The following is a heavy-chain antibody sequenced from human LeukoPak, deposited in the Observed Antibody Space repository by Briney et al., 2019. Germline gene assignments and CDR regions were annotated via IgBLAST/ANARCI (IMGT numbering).Heavy chain of an antibody. D-gene: IGHD3-3*01. Sequence: SQTLSLTCTVSGGSISSGDYYWSWIRQPPGKGLEWIGYIYYSGSTYYNPSLKSRDTISVDTSKNQFSLKLSSVTAADTAVYYCARGIFGVAKNKEDGDYWGQGTLVTVSS. CDR2: IYYSGST. J-gene: IGHJ4*02. CDR3: ARGIFGVAKNKEDGDY. V-gene: IGHV4-30-4*01. CDR1: GGSISSGDYY.